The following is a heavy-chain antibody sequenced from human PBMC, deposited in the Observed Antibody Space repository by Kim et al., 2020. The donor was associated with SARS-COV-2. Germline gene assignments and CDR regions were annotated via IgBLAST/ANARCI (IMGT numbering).Heavy chain of an antibody. J-gene: IGHJ4*02. CDR2: ISYDGSNK. CDR1: GFTFSSYG. CDR3: AKDIAADRYRTSDY. Sequence: GGSLRLSCAASGFTFSSYGMHWVRQAPGKGLEWVAVISYDGSNKYYADSVKGRFTISRDNSKNTLYLQMNSLRAEDTAVYYCAKDIAADRYRTSDYWGQG. V-gene: IGHV3-30*18. D-gene: IGHD6-13*01.